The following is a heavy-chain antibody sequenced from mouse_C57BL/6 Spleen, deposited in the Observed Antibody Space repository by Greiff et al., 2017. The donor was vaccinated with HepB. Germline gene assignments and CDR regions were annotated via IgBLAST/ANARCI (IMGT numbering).Heavy chain of an antibody. CDR2: INPSSGYT. CDR3: ARSRYGSSYGYAMDY. V-gene: IGHV1-7*01. CDR1: GYTFTSYW. D-gene: IGHD1-1*01. Sequence: VQLQQSGAELAKPGASVKLSCKASGYTFTSYWMHWVKQRPGQGLEWIGYINPSSGYTKYNQKFKDKATLTADKSSSTAYMQLRSLTYEDSADYYCARSRYGSSYGYAMDYWGQGTSVTVSS. J-gene: IGHJ4*01.